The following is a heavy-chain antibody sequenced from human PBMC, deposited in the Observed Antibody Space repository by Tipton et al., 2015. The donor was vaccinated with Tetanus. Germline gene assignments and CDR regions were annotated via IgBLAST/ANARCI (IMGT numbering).Heavy chain of an antibody. CDR3: AKDLIFRVQRPRLYARDV. V-gene: IGHV3-30*18. Sequence: SLRLSCTASGYLFSSFDIHWVRQAPGKGLEWLAVISFDGNHDSYGDPVKGRFTVSRDNSNNTVYLQMNSLRLEDTAVYYCAKDLIFRVQRPRLYARDVWGQGTTVTVSS. CDR2: ISFDGNHD. CDR1: GYLFSSFD. D-gene: IGHD3-10*01. J-gene: IGHJ6*02.